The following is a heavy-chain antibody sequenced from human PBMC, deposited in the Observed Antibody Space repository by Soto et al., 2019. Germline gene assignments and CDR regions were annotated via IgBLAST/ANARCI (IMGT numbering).Heavy chain of an antibody. CDR3: AKDAVYHDGLWITDH. CDR1: GLPHSSFA. J-gene: IGHJ4*02. V-gene: IGHV3-23*05. D-gene: IGHD3-16*01. CDR2: IYGSGRGI. Sequence: GGSLRLSCTASGLPHSSFAMMWVRQAPGKGLECVSGIYGSGRGIEYADSVKGRFTISRDNSKNTVYLQMTDLRADDTAVYYCAKDAVYHDGLWITDHWGQGTQVTVSS.